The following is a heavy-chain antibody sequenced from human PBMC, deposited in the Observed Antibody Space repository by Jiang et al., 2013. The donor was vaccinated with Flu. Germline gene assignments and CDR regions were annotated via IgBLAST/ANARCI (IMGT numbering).Heavy chain of an antibody. Sequence: SGAEVKKPGASVKIPCRASGYTFTSYYMHWVRQAPGQGLEWMGIINPSGGSTSYAQKFQGRVTMTRDTSTSTVYMELSSLRSEDTAVYYCAREWGYIPRNGYFDYWGQGTLVTVSS. CDR1: GYTFTSYY. V-gene: IGHV1-46*01. CDR2: INPSGGST. D-gene: IGHD5-12*01. J-gene: IGHJ4*02. CDR3: AREWGYIPRNGYFDY.